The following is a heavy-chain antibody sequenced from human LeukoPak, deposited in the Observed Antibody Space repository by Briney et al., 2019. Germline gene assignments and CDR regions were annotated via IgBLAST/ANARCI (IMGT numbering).Heavy chain of an antibody. CDR2: LPPDGSYQ. D-gene: IGHD6-13*01. CDR3: ARGLHDRSWYGAH. V-gene: IGHV3-30*04. J-gene: IGHJ4*02. Sequence: GGSLRLSCAASGFTFSDYTMQGVRQAPGKGLEWVALLPPDGSYQYYADSLKGRFTISRDNFKNALYLQMNSLRLEDTAVYYCARGLHDRSWYGAHWGQGTLLSVSS. CDR1: GFTFSDYT.